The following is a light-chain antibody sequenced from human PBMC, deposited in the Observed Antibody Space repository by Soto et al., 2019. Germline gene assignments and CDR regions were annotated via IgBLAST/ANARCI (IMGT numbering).Light chain of an antibody. CDR1: QSVSSN. CDR2: GAS. J-gene: IGKJ2*01. Sequence: EIVMTQSPATLSASPGERATLSCRASQSVSSNLAWYQQKPGQAPRLLIYGASTWATGIPARFSGSGSGTEFTLTISSLQSEDFAVYYCQQYNNWPGTFGQGTKLEIK. CDR3: QQYNNWPGT. V-gene: IGKV3D-15*01.